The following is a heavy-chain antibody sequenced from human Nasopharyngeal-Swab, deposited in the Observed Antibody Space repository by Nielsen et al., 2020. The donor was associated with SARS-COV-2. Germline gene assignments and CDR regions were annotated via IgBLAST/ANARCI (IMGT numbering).Heavy chain of an antibody. CDR1: GFTFSSYN. J-gene: IGHJ6*02. CDR3: AKDYYYYYGMDV. Sequence: GESLKISCAASGFTFSSYNMNWVRQAPGKGLEWVSYISSSSRTIYYADSVKGRFTISRDNAKNSLYLQMNSLRDEDTAVYYCAKDYYYYYGMDVWGQGTTVTASS. CDR2: ISSSSRTI. V-gene: IGHV3-48*02.